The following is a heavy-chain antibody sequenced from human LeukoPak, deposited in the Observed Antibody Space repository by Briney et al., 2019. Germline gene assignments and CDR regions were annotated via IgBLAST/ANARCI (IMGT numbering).Heavy chain of an antibody. V-gene: IGHV4-39*01. D-gene: IGHD5-18*01. CDR3: ARHVYSYGFSSDY. Sequence: PSETLSLTCAVYGGSFSGYYWGLIRQPPGKGLEWIGSIYYSGSTYYNPSLKSRVSISVDTSKNQFSLKLSSVTAADTAVFYCARHVYSYGFSSDYWGQGTLVTVSS. J-gene: IGHJ4*02. CDR1: GGSFSGYY. CDR2: IYYSGST.